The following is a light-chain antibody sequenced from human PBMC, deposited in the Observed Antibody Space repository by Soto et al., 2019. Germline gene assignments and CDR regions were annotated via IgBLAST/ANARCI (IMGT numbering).Light chain of an antibody. CDR2: RNN. V-gene: IGLV1-47*01. CDR3: ASWADSLSGPVV. J-gene: IGLJ3*02. CDR1: SSNIGSNY. Sequence: QSVLPQPPSASGTPGQRVTISCSGSSSNIGSNYVYWYQQLPGTAPKLLIYRNNPRPSGVPDRFSGSKSGTSASLALSGLRSKDEADYYCASWADSLSGPVVFGGGTKPTV.